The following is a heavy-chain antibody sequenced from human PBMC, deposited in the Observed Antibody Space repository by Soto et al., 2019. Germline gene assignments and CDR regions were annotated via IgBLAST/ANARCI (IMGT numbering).Heavy chain of an antibody. D-gene: IGHD3-3*01. Sequence: ASVKVSCKASGYTFTSYDINWVRQATGQGLEWMGWMNPNSGNTGYAQKFQGRVTMTRNTSISTAYMELSSLRSEDTAVYYCEILKSITIFGVDDYWGQGTLVNVSS. CDR2: MNPNSGNT. CDR1: GYTFTSYD. V-gene: IGHV1-8*01. CDR3: EILKSITIFGVDDY. J-gene: IGHJ4*02.